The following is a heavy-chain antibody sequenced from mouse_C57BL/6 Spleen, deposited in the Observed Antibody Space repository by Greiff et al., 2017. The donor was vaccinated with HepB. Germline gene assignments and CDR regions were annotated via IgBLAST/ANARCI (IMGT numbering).Heavy chain of an antibody. CDR1: GYTFTSYW. CDR3: AREGVYYDYDEAY. D-gene: IGHD2-4*01. J-gene: IGHJ3*01. Sequence: QVQLQQSGAELVKPGASVKMSCKASGYTFTSYWITWVKQRPGQGLEWIGDIYPGSGSTNYNEKFKSKATLTVDASSSTAYMQLRSLTSEDSAVYYCAREGVYYDYDEAYWGQGTLVTVSA. V-gene: IGHV1-55*01. CDR2: IYPGSGST.